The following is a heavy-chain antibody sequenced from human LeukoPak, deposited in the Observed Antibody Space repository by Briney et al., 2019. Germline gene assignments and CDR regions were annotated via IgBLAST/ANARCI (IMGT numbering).Heavy chain of an antibody. CDR2: VTGGGGST. D-gene: IGHD3-10*01. J-gene: IGHJ4*02. CDR1: RFMFSSFA. Sequence: GGSLRLSCAASRFMFSSFAMNWVRQAPGKGLEWLSAVTGGGGSTYYAESVKGRFTISRDNSRNTLYLQLNSLRAEDTALYFCAKDRPTYGSGSPIDFWGQGTLVTVSS. CDR3: AKDRPTYGSGSPIDF. V-gene: IGHV3-23*01.